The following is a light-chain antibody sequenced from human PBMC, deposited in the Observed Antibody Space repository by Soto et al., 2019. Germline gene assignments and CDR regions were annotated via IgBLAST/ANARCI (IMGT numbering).Light chain of an antibody. CDR1: QSVTSSF. Sequence: EIVLTQSPGTLSLSPGERATLSCRASQSVTSSFLAWYQHKPGQAPRLLIYGASNRATGIPDRFSGSGSGADFTLTISSXEPEDFAVYHCQQYSTSPRTFGQGTKVDIK. CDR3: QQYSTSPRT. J-gene: IGKJ1*01. CDR2: GAS. V-gene: IGKV3-20*01.